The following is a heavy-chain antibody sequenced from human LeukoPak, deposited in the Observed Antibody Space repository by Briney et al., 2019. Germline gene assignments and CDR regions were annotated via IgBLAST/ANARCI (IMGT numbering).Heavy chain of an antibody. V-gene: IGHV1-69*06. D-gene: IGHD5-12*01. Sequence: SVKDSCKASGGTFSSYAISWVRQAPGQGLEWMGGIIPIFGTANYAQKFQGRVTITADTSASTAYMELSSLRSEDMAVYYCARGLRGNWFDPWGQGTLVTVSS. CDR1: GGTFSSYA. J-gene: IGHJ5*02. CDR3: ARGLRGNWFDP. CDR2: IIPIFGTA.